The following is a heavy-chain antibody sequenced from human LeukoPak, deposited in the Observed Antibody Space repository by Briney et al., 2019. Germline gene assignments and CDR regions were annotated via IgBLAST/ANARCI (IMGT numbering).Heavy chain of an antibody. CDR3: VKFVGAMGY. Sequence: GGSLRLSCAASGFTFSTYTITWVRQAPGKGPEWVSAISGNGGSTSYADSVKGRFTISRDNSKNTLYLQMNSLRAEDSAVYYCVKFVGAMGYWGQGTLVTVSS. J-gene: IGHJ4*02. CDR1: GFTFSTYT. V-gene: IGHV3-23*01. D-gene: IGHD4/OR15-4a*01. CDR2: ISGNGGST.